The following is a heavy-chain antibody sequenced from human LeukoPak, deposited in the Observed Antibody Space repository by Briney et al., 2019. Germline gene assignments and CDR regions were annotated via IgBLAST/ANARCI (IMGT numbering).Heavy chain of an antibody. D-gene: IGHD3-10*01. J-gene: IGHJ4*02. CDR2: INPSSGST. CDR1: GYTFTSYY. Sequence: GASVKVSCKASGYTFTSYYMHWVRQAPGQGLEWMGIINPSSGSTSYAQKFQGRVTMTRDTSTSTVYMELSSLRSEDTAVYYCARVSGYYGSGSPFDYWGQGTLVTVSS. V-gene: IGHV1-46*01. CDR3: ARVSGYYGSGSPFDY.